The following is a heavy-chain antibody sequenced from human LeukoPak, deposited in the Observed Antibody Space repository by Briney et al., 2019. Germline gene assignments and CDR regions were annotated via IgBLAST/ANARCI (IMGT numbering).Heavy chain of an antibody. CDR3: AREGRLNDAFDI. CDR2: MNPNSGNT. Sequence: ASVKVSCKASGYTFTSYDINWVRQAPGQGLEWMGWMNPNSGNTGYAQKFQGRVTMTRNTSISTAYMELSSLRSEDTAVYYCAREGRLNDAFDIWGQGTMVTVSS. J-gene: IGHJ3*02. CDR1: GYTFTSYD. D-gene: IGHD4/OR15-4a*01. V-gene: IGHV1-8*01.